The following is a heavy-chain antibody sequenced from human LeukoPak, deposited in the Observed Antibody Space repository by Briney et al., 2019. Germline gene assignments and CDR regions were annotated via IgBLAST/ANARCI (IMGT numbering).Heavy chain of an antibody. J-gene: IGHJ3*02. V-gene: IGHV4-59*08. Sequence: SDTLSLTCTVSGGPISSYYWSWPRQPPGKGLEGLGYIYYSGSTNYNPSLKSRVTISVDTSKNQFSLKLSSVTAADTAVYYCARQRGAAAGDDAFDIWGQGTMVTVSS. CDR1: GGPISSYY. CDR2: IYYSGST. D-gene: IGHD6-13*01. CDR3: ARQRGAAAGDDAFDI.